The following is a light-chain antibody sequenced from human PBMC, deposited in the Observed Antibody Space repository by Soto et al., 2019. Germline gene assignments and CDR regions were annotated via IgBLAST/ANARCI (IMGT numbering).Light chain of an antibody. V-gene: IGLV2-14*03. CDR1: SSDVGGYNL. J-gene: IGLJ2*01. Sequence: QSVLTQPASVSESPGQSITISCTGTSSDVGGYNLVSWYQHHPGKAPKLMIYDVTNRPSGVSNRFSGSKSGNTASLTISGLQAEDEADYYCTSYTSSTTRVVFGGGTKLTVL. CDR2: DVT. CDR3: TSYTSSTTRVV.